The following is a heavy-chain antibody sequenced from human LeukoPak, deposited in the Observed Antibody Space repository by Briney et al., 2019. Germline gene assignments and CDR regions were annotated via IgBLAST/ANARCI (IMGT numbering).Heavy chain of an antibody. Sequence: SVKVSCKASGGTFSSYAISWVRQAPGQGLEWMGGVIPIFGTTNYAQKFQGRVTITADESTSTAYMELSSLRSEDTAVYYCARDDYGDYGWFDPWGQGTLVTVSS. D-gene: IGHD4-17*01. CDR2: VIPIFGTT. CDR3: ARDDYGDYGWFDP. CDR1: GGTFSSYA. V-gene: IGHV1-69*13. J-gene: IGHJ5*02.